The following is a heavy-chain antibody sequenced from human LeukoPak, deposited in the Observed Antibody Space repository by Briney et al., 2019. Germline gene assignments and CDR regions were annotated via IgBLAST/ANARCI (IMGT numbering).Heavy chain of an antibody. V-gene: IGHV4-39*01. CDR1: GGSISSSSYY. Sequence: SSETLSLTCTVSGGSISSSSYYWGWIRQPPGKGLEWIGSIYYSGSTYYNPSLKSRVTISVATSKNQFSLKLSSVTAADTAVYYCARFSSSWYSFDYWGQGTLVTVSS. CDR3: ARFSSSWYSFDY. CDR2: IYYSGST. J-gene: IGHJ4*02. D-gene: IGHD6-13*01.